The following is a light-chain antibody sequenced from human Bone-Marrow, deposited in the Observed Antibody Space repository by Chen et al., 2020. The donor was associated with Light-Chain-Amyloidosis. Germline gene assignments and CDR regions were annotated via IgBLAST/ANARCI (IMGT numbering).Light chain of an antibody. J-gene: IGLJ3*02. V-gene: IGLV6-57*01. Sequence: NFMLPQPHSVSESQGRTAIISGSRSSGSIATNYVQWYQQRPGSSPTTVIYEDDQRPSGVPDRFSGSIDRSSNSASLTISGLKTEDEADYYCQSYQGSSQGVFGGGTKLTVL. CDR2: EDD. CDR3: QSYQGSSQGV. CDR1: SGSIATNY.